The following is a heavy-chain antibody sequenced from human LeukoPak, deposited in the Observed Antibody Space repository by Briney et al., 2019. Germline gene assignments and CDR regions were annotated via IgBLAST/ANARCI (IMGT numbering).Heavy chain of an antibody. CDR2: IIPILGIA. V-gene: IGHV1-69*04. D-gene: IGHD2-21*01. CDR1: GGTFSSYA. Sequence: SVKVSCKASGGTFSSYAISWVRQAPGQGLEWVGRIIPILGIANYAQKFQGRVTITADKSTSTAYMELSSLRSEDTAVYYCASVEVDRARTMDVWGQGTTVTVSS. CDR3: ASVEVDRARTMDV. J-gene: IGHJ6*02.